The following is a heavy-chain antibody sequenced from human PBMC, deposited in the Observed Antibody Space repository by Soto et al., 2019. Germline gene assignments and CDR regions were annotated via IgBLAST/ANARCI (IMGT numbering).Heavy chain of an antibody. Sequence: NPSETLSLTCTVSGGSIRSYYWSWIRQPPGKGLEWIGYIYHSGDTSYNPSLKSRVTISVDTSKNQFSLKLSSVTAADTAVYYCARRYYDSSGYFRFDYWGQGALVTVSS. J-gene: IGHJ4*02. D-gene: IGHD3-22*01. CDR2: IYHSGDT. CDR3: ARRYYDSSGYFRFDY. CDR1: GGSIRSYY. V-gene: IGHV4-59*01.